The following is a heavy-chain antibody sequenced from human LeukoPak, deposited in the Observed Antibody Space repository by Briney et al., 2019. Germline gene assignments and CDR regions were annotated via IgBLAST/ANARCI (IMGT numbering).Heavy chain of an antibody. CDR1: GNSFTRYY. CDR2: VNPSVGST. J-gene: IGHJ4*02. CDR3: ARDVCSGGTCYALSL. D-gene: IGHD2/OR15-2a*01. Sequence: GAAVKVSCKASGNSFTRYYVHWVRQAPGQGLEWVGLVNPSVGSTSYAQDFQGRVTLTRDTSTSTVYMELSRLRYEDTAVYYCARDVCSGGTCYALSLWGQGTLVTVSS. V-gene: IGHV1-46*01.